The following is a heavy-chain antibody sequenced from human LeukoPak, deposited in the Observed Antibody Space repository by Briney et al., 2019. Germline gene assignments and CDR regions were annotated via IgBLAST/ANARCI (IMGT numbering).Heavy chain of an antibody. D-gene: IGHD3-22*01. CDR2: ISYDGSNK. V-gene: IGHV3-33*05. CDR1: GFTFSSYG. J-gene: IGHJ4*02. Sequence: PGGSQGLSCAASGFTFSSYGMHWVRQAPGKGLEWVAVISYDGSNKYYADSVKGRFTISRDNFRNTLSLQMNSLRAEDTAIYYCAKDLFGAMIVKSGGQGTLVTVSS. CDR3: AKDLFGAMIVKS.